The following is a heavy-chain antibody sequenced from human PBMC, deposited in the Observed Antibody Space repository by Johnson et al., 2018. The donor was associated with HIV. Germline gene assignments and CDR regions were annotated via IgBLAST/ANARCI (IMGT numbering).Heavy chain of an antibody. D-gene: IGHD1-26*01. CDR2: IRYDGSKK. J-gene: IGHJ3*02. CDR3: AKTYSGSNRDAFDI. Sequence: QVQLVESGGGVVQPGGSLRLSCVASGFTFSTYGMHWVRQAPGKGLEWVALIRYDGSKKYYADSVKGRFTISRDNSKNTLYLQMNSLRAEDTAVYYCAKTYSGSNRDAFDIWGQGTMVTVSS. CDR1: GFTFSTYG. V-gene: IGHV3-30*02.